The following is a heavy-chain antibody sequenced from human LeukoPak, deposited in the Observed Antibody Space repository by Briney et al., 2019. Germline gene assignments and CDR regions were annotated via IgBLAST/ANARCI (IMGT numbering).Heavy chain of an antibody. Sequence: ASVKVSCKASGYTFTSYYMHWVRQPPGQGLEWMGIINPSGGSTSYAQKFQGRVTMTRDMSTSTVYMELSSLRSEDTAVYYCARDRRITIFGVVSNWFDPWGQGTLVTVSS. V-gene: IGHV1-46*01. CDR1: GYTFTSYY. J-gene: IGHJ5*02. D-gene: IGHD3-3*01. CDR2: INPSGGST. CDR3: ARDRRITIFGVVSNWFDP.